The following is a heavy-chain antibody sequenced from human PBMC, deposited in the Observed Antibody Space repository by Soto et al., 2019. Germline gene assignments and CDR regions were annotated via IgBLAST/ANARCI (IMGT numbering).Heavy chain of an antibody. V-gene: IGHV4-61*01. CDR2: IYYNGRS. D-gene: IGHD6-13*01. CDR3: ARDASSSWFDS. CDR1: GGSISGSTDY. J-gene: IGHJ5*01. Sequence: SETLSLTCTVSGGSISGSTDYWSWIRQPPGRGLEWIGYIYYNGRSNSNPSLKSRISMSVDTSKNQFSLRLRSVTAADTALYYCARDASSSWFDSWGLGTLVTVSS.